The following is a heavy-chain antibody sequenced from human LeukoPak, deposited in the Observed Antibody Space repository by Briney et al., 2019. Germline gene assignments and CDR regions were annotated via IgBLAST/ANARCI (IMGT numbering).Heavy chain of an antibody. CDR2: INHSGST. D-gene: IGHD6-13*01. V-gene: IGHV4-34*01. CDR3: ARGRKSSSWYPNWFDP. Sequence: SETLSLTCAVYVGSFSGYYWSWIRQPPGKGLEWIGEINHSGSTNYNPSLKSRVTISVDTSKNQFSLKLSSVTAADTAVYYCARGRKSSSWYPNWFDPWGQGTLVTVSS. CDR1: VGSFSGYY. J-gene: IGHJ5*02.